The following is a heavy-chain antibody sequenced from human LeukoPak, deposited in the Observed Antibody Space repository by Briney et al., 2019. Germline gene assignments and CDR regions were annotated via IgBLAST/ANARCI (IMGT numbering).Heavy chain of an antibody. CDR3: ARDGDIVVVPAAIGYYGMDV. Sequence: GGSLRLSCAASGFTFSGYWMSWVRQAPGKGLEWVANIKQDGSEKYYVDSVKGRFTISRDNAKNSLYLQMNSLRAEDTAVYYCARDGDIVVVPAAIGYYGMDVWGQGTTVTVSS. D-gene: IGHD2-2*01. J-gene: IGHJ6*02. CDR2: IKQDGSEK. V-gene: IGHV3-7*01. CDR1: GFTFSGYW.